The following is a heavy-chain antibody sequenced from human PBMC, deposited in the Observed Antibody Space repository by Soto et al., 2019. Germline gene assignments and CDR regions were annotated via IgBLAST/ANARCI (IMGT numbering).Heavy chain of an antibody. CDR3: ARGQAVKNYDFWSGYYKGHYFDY. CDR1: GFTFSDYY. V-gene: IGHV3-11*01. J-gene: IGHJ4*02. D-gene: IGHD3-3*01. Sequence: GGSLRLSCAASGFTFSDYYMSWIRQAPGKWLEWVSYISSSGSTIYYADSVKGRFTISRDNAKNSLYLQMNSLRAEDTAVYYCARGQAVKNYDFWSGYYKGHYFDYWGQGTLVTVSS. CDR2: ISSSGSTI.